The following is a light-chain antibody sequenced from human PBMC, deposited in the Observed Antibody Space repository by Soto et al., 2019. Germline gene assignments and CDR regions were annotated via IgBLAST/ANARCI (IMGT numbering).Light chain of an antibody. V-gene: IGLV1-40*01. J-gene: IGLJ1*01. CDR2: GNS. CDR3: QSYDSSLSGYV. CDR1: SSNIGAGYD. Sequence: QPALTQPPSVSGAPGQRVTISCTGSSSNIGAGYDVNWYQQLPGTAPKFLIFGNSNRPSGVPDRFSGSKSGTSASLAITGLQAEDEADYYCQSYDSSLSGYVFGTGTKVTVL.